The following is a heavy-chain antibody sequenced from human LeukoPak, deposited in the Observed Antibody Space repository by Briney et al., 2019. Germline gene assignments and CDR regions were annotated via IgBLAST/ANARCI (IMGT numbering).Heavy chain of an antibody. CDR3: ARDGFLGPVTAYLDY. V-gene: IGHV3-74*01. D-gene: IGHD2-21*02. J-gene: IGHJ4*02. Sequence: TGGFLRLSCAASGFTFSGYAMHWVRQAPGKGLVWVSRIKSDGSITSYADSVMGRFTISRDNARNTLFLEMNGLRAEDSAVYYCARDGFLGPVTAYLDYWGQGTPVTVSS. CDR1: GFTFSGYA. CDR2: IKSDGSIT.